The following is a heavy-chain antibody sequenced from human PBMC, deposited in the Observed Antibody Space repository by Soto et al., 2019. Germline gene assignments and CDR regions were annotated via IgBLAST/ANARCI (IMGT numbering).Heavy chain of an antibody. Sequence: PSQTLSLTCAISGDSVSSNRAAWNWIRQSPSRGLEWLGRTYYRSKWYNDYAVSVKSRIAINPDTSKNQLSLQLNSVTPEDTAVYYCAREAAATGVFDYWGQGTLVTVSS. CDR1: GDSVSSNRAA. D-gene: IGHD6-13*01. CDR2: TYYRSKWYN. J-gene: IGHJ4*02. V-gene: IGHV6-1*01. CDR3: AREAAATGVFDY.